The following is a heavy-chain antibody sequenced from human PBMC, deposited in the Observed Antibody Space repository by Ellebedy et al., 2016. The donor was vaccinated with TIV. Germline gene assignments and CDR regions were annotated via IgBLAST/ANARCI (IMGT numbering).Heavy chain of an antibody. CDR1: GGSFSSSSHY. CDR2: IYLSGNT. J-gene: IGHJ6*02. V-gene: IGHV4-39*01. D-gene: IGHD3-16*02. CDR3: ARQQVSFNTLDV. Sequence: SETLSLXXTVSGGSFSSSSHYWAWIRQPPGKGLEWLGSIYLSGNTYYNPSLKSRVTMSLDTSQSQLSLRLSSVTAADTAVYFCARQQVSFNTLDVWGHGTTVTVSS.